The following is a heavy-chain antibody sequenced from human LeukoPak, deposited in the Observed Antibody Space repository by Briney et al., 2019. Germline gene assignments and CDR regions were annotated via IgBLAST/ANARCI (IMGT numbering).Heavy chain of an antibody. CDR1: GYTFTGYY. Sequence: ASVKVSCKASGYTFTGYYMHWVRQAPGQGLEWMGWINPNSGGTNYAQKFQGRVTMTRDTSISTAYMELSSLRSEDTAVYYCARRSHSSSWYNPYYYYYYMDVWGKGTTVTISS. J-gene: IGHJ6*03. CDR2: INPNSGGT. D-gene: IGHD6-13*01. CDR3: ARRSHSSSWYNPYYYYYYMDV. V-gene: IGHV1-2*02.